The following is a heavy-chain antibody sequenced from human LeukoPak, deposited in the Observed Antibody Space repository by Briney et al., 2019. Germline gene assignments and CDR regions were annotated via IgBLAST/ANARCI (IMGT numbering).Heavy chain of an antibody. V-gene: IGHV3-30*04. D-gene: IGHD2-8*01. J-gene: IGHJ4*02. CDR3: ARDRVYYFDY. Sequence: PGRSLRLSCAASGFTFSSYAMHWVRQAPGKGLEWVAVISYDGSNKYCADSVKGRFTISRDNSKNTLYLQMNSLRAEDTAVYYCARDRVYYFDYWGQGTLVTVSS. CDR2: ISYDGSNK. CDR1: GFTFSSYA.